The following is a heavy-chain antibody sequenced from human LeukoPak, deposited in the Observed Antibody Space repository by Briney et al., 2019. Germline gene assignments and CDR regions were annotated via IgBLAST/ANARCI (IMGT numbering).Heavy chain of an antibody. Sequence: PGGSLRLSCAASGFTFSSYEMNWVRQAPGKGLEWIGYIYYSGSTNYNPSLKSRVTISVDTSKNQFSLKLSSVTAADTAVYYCARGKDTMSSWGQGTLVTVSS. J-gene: IGHJ5*02. CDR2: IYYSGST. D-gene: IGHD3-22*01. CDR3: ARGKDTMSS. V-gene: IGHV4-59*12. CDR1: GFTFSSYE.